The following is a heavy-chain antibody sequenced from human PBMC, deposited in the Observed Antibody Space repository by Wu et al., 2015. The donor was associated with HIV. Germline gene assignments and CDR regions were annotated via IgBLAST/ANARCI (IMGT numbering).Heavy chain of an antibody. CDR1: GYTFTSYD. Sequence: QVQLVQSGAEVKKPGASVKVSCKASGYTFTSYDINWVRQATGQGLEWMGWMNPNSGNTGYAQKFQGRVTITRNTSISTAYMELSSLRSEDTAVYYCARRSYDSSGYYYDFDYWGQEPVVTVSS. CDR2: MNPNSGNT. J-gene: IGHJ4*02. D-gene: IGHD3-22*01. CDR3: ARRSYDSSGYYYDFDY. V-gene: IGHV1-8*03.